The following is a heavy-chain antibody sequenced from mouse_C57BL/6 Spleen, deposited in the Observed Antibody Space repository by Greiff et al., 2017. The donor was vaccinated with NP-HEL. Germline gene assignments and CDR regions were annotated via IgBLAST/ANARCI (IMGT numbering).Heavy chain of an antibody. V-gene: IGHV1-26*01. CDR2: INPNNGGT. D-gene: IGHD1-1*01. Sequence: EVQLQQSGPELVKPGASVKISCKASGYTFTDYYMNWVKQSHGKSLEWIGDINPNNGGTSYNQKFKGKATLTVDKSSSTSYMERRSLTSEDAAVYYCARFYYGSSNLDYWGQGTTLTVSS. J-gene: IGHJ2*01. CDR1: GYTFTDYY. CDR3: ARFYYGSSNLDY.